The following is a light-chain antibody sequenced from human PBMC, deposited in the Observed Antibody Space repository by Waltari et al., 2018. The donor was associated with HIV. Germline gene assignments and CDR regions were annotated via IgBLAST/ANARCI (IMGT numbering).Light chain of an antibody. CDR1: QDINNY. V-gene: IGKV1-33*01. Sequence: DIQMTQSPSSLSASVGDRVTITCRASQDINNYLHWYQQRPGKAPKLLIYGVSNLETGVPSRFSGCGSGTDFTLTISNLQPEDIATYYCEQYDNLPLTFGGGTKVEIK. J-gene: IGKJ4*01. CDR2: GVS. CDR3: EQYDNLPLT.